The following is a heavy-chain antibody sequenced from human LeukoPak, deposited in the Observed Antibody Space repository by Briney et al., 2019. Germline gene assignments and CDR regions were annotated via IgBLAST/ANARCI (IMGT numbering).Heavy chain of an antibody. D-gene: IGHD3-9*01. V-gene: IGHV1-69*06. J-gene: IGHJ2*01. CDR1: GGTFSNYA. Sequence: SVKVSCKASGGTFSNYAISWVRQAPGQGLEWMGGIIPIFGTANYAQKFRGRVTITADKSTRTAYMELSSLRSEDTAVYYCARTFPVLRYFDWLNQERYFDLWGRGTLVTVSS. CDR3: ARTFPVLRYFDWLNQERYFDL. CDR2: IIPIFGTA.